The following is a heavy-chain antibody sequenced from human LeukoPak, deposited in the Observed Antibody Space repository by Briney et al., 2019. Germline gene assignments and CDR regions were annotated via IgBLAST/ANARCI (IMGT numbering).Heavy chain of an antibody. CDR1: GFTFRSYG. V-gene: IGHV3-30*18. Sequence: GRSLRLSCAASGFTFRSYGMHWVRQAPGKALEWVAVISYDGSIKYYADSVKGRFTISRDNSKNTLYLQMNSLRAEDTAVYYCAKRIGSGRTDRSAPLLFDYWGQGTLVTVSS. CDR2: ISYDGSIK. J-gene: IGHJ4*02. CDR3: AKRIGSGRTDRSAPLLFDY. D-gene: IGHD6-19*01.